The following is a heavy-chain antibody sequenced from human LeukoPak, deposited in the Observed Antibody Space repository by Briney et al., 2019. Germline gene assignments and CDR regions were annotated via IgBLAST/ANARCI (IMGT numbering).Heavy chain of an antibody. J-gene: IGHJ4*02. D-gene: IGHD3-10*01. CDR2: MNANSGNA. Sequence: SVKVSCKASRYTLTSYEINWVGQAAGQGVEGMGWMNANSGNAGYAQKFQGRVTITGNTSISTAYMEMSSLRSEDTAVYYCATEGSYYNVFNYWGQGTLVTVSS. V-gene: IGHV1-8*03. CDR3: ATEGSYYNVFNY. CDR1: RYTLTSYE.